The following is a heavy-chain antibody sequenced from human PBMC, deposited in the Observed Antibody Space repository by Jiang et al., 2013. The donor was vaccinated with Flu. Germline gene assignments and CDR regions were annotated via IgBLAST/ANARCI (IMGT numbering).Heavy chain of an antibody. CDR2: MDYSGST. D-gene: IGHD3-10*01. V-gene: IGHV4-39*01. CDR1: GGSISSSSYY. CDR3: ARQSYVEFAQAFDY. J-gene: IGHJ4*02. Sequence: GSGLVKPSETLSLTCTVSGGSISSSSYYWGWIRQPPGKGLEWIGSMDYSGSTYYNPSLKSRVTISVETSKNQFSLKLSSVIAADTAVYYCARQSYVEFAQAFDYWGQGTLVTVSS.